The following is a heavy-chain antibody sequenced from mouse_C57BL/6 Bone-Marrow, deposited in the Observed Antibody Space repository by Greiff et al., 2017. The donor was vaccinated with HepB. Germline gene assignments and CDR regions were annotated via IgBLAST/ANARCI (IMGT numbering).Heavy chain of an antibody. CDR1: YTFSRRVH. CDR3: AEDSAVYYCAWGGGYDYDDYLDY. CDR2: GQGLEWSG. D-gene: IGHD2-4*01. J-gene: IGHJ2*01. V-gene: IGHV1-87*01. Sequence: QVQLQQSGPELARPWASVKISCQAFYTFSRRVHFAIRDTNYWMQLVKQRPGQGLEWSGAIYPGNGDTSYNQKFKGKATLTADKSSSTDYMQLSSLTAEDSAVYYCAWGGGYDYDDYLDYWRQGTTLTVSS.